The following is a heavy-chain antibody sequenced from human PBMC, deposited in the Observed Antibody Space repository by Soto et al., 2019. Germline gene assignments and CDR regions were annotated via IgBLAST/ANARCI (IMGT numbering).Heavy chain of an antibody. Sequence: QVQLQESGPGLVKPSQTLSLTCTVSGGSISSGGYYWSWIRQHPGKGLEWIGYIYYSGSTYYNPSLRSQFTISVDTSKNQFSLKLSSVTAADTAVYYWARDLTPFRFRGVDVWGQGTPVTVSS. V-gene: IGHV4-31*01. D-gene: IGHD3-16*01. J-gene: IGHJ6*02. CDR1: GGSISSGGYY. CDR2: IYYSGST. CDR3: ARDLTPFRFRGVDV.